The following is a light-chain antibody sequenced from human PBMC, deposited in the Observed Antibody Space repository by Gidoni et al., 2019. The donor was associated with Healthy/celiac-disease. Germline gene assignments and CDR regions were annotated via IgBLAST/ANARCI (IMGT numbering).Light chain of an antibody. CDR3: SSYTSSSTGV. V-gene: IGLV2-14*01. Sequence: SALPHPASVLGSPGQSITISCTGTISDVGGYNYVSWYQQHPGKAPKLMIYDVSHRPSGVSNRFSGSKSGNTASLTISGLQAEDEADYYCSSYTSSSTGVFGGGTKLTVL. J-gene: IGLJ3*02. CDR2: DVS. CDR1: ISDVGGYNY.